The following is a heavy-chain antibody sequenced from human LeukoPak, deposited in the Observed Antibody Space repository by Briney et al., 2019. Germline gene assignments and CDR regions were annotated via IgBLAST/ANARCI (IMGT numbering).Heavy chain of an antibody. V-gene: IGHV4-59*08. CDR1: AGSISSYY. CDR3: ARRGSGSYSPFDY. Sequence: SETLSLTCTVSAGSISSYYWSWVRQPPGRGLEWVGHIYYSGNTNYYPSFKSRVTISVDTSKNHFSLKLSSVTAADTAVYYCARRGSGSYSPFDYWGQGTLVTVSS. J-gene: IGHJ4*02. CDR2: IYYSGNT. D-gene: IGHD3-10*01.